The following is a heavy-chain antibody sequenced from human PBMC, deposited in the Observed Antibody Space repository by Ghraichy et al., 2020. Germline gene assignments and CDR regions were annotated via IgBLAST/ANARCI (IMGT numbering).Heavy chain of an antibody. V-gene: IGHV3-9*01. D-gene: IGHD2-2*02. J-gene: IGHJ6*02. CDR3: AKDMSAAIGEGYYYGMDV. Sequence: GGSLRLSCAACGLAVDEYALQSHSEASCEGLGWVTGISWNSGSIGYADSVKGRFTISRDNAKNSLYLQMNSLRAEDTALYYCAKDMSAAIGEGYYYGMDVCGHGTTVTVSS. CDR1: GLAVDEYA. CDR2: ISWNSGSI.